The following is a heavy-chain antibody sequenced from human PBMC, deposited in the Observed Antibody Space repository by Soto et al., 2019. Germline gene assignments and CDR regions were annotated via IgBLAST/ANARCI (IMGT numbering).Heavy chain of an antibody. CDR3: ARDLLGGDYEGYFDI. V-gene: IGHV3-33*01. CDR2: IWYDGSNK. CDR1: GFTFNSYG. Sequence: AGGSLRLSCAASGFTFNSYGMHWVRQAPGKGLEWVAVIWYDGSNKYYADSVKGRFTISRDNSKNTLYLQMNSLRAEDTAVYYCARDLLGGDYEGYFDIWRQGTMVT. J-gene: IGHJ3*02. D-gene: IGHD4-17*01.